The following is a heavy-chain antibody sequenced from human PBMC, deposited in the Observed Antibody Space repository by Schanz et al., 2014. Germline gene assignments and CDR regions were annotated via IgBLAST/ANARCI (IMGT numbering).Heavy chain of an antibody. CDR1: GFTLSNYA. CDR3: AKGRFGELSAFDI. D-gene: IGHD3-10*01. Sequence: VQLVESGGGLVKPGGSLRLSCAASGFTLSNYAMSWVRQAPGKGLEWVSALSEGGGGTHYADSVRGRFTISSDSSKNTLYLQMNSLRAEDTAVYYCAKGRFGELSAFDIWGQGTMVTVSS. J-gene: IGHJ3*02. V-gene: IGHV3-23*04. CDR2: LSEGGGGT.